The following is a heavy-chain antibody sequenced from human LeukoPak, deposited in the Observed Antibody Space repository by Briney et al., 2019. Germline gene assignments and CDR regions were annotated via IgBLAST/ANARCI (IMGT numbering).Heavy chain of an antibody. CDR3: ANRDPSSRYVY. J-gene: IGHJ4*02. Sequence: PGGSLRLSCAASGFTFNSYAMSWVRQAPGKGLEWVSAITGSGGSTYYADSVKGRFTISRDNSKNTLYLQMNSLRAEDTAVYYCANRDPSSRYVYWGQGTLVTVSS. CDR1: GFTFNSYA. V-gene: IGHV3-23*01. CDR2: ITGSGGST. D-gene: IGHD6-13*01.